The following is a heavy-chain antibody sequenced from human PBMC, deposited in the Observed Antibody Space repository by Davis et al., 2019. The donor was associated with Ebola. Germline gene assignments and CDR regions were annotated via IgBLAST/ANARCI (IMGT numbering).Heavy chain of an antibody. D-gene: IGHD2-2*01. J-gene: IGHJ4*02. CDR1: GFTVNRNY. V-gene: IGHV3-66*01. CDR2: IYNDGFT. CDR3: ARSFPSSSLAFDY. Sequence: GGSLRLSCAASGFTVNRNYMSWVRQAPGNGLEWVSVIYNDGFTLYTDSVKGRFTISRDSSKNTLFLQMDSLRVEDTAVYFCARSFPSSSLAFDYWGQGTLVTVSS.